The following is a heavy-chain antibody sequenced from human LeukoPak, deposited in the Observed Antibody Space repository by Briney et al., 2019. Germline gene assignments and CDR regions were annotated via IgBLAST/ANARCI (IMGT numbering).Heavy chain of an antibody. CDR1: GGSISSSSYY. D-gene: IGHD3-3*01. J-gene: IGHJ4*02. Sequence: PSETLSLTCTVSGGSISSSSYYWGWIRQPPGKGLEWIGTIYYSGSTYYNPSLKSRVTISVDTSKNQFSLKLNSVTAADTAVYYCARTLYDFWRFDSWGQGTLVTVSS. CDR3: ARTLYDFWRFDS. CDR2: IYYSGST. V-gene: IGHV4-39*01.